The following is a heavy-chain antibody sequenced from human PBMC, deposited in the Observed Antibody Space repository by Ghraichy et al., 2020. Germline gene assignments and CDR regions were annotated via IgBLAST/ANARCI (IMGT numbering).Heavy chain of an antibody. Sequence: ASVKVSCKTSGYTFTGYYIHWVRQAPGQGLEWVGWINPNSGDTNYAQKFQGRVTMTRDTSISTAYMELTRLRSDDAAIYYCARDGGSPNSFDPWGQGTLVTVSS. D-gene: IGHD3-10*01. CDR2: INPNSGDT. V-gene: IGHV1-2*02. CDR1: GYTFTGYY. J-gene: IGHJ5*02. CDR3: ARDGGSPNSFDP.